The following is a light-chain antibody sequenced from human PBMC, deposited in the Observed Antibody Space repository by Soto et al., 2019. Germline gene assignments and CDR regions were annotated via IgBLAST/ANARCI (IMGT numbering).Light chain of an antibody. CDR1: SGSVSTSYF. V-gene: IGLV8-61*01. J-gene: IGLJ1*01. CDR2: STN. Sequence: QTVVTQEPSFSVSPGGTGTLTCGLSSGSVSTSYFPSWYQQTPGQAPRTLIYSTNTRSSGIPDRFSGSILGNKAALTITGAQADDESDYYCVLYMGSGISIFGTGTKV. CDR3: VLYMGSGISI.